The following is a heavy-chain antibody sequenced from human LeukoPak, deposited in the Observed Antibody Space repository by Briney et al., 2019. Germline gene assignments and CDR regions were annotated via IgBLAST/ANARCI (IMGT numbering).Heavy chain of an antibody. CDR1: GGSISSGSYY. CDR3: AREGWLSTTNY. D-gene: IGHD3-22*01. J-gene: IGHJ4*02. V-gene: IGHV4-61*02. CDR2: IYTSGST. Sequence: PSETLSLTCTVSGGSISSGSYYWSWIRQPAGKGLEWIGRIYTSGSTNYNPSLKCRVTISVDTSKNQFSLKLSSVTAADTAVYYCAREGWLSTTNYWGQGTLVTVSS.